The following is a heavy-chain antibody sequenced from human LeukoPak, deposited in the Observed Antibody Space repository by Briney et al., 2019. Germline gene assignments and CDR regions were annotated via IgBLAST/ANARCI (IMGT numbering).Heavy chain of an antibody. V-gene: IGHV1-2*02. D-gene: IGHD3-10*01. CDR2: INPDSGGT. Sequence: ASVKVSCKASGYTFSEYYMHWVRQAPGQGLEWMGWINPDSGGTSYAQKFQGRVTMTRDTSISTAYMELSSLRSDDTAVYYCARDVGDGSGSFPSDYWGQGTLVTVSS. CDR1: GYTFSEYY. J-gene: IGHJ4*02. CDR3: ARDVGDGSGSFPSDY.